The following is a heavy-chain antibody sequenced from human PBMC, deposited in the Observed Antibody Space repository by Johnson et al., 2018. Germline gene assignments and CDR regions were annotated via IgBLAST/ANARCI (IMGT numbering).Heavy chain of an antibody. V-gene: IGHV3-21*01. D-gene: IGHD3-22*01. Sequence: VQLVESGGGLVKPGGSLRLSCAASGFTFSSYSMNWVRQAPGKGLEWVSSISSSSSYIYYADSVKGRFTISRDNAKNSLYLQMNSLRAEDTAVYYCARNYYDSSGYLDAFDIWGQGTMVTVSS. CDR2: ISSSSSYI. CDR3: ARNYYDSSGYLDAFDI. CDR1: GFTFSSYS. J-gene: IGHJ3*02.